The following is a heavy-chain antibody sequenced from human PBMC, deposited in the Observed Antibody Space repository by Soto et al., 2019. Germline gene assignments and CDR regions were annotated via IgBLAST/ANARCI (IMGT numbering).Heavy chain of an antibody. CDR3: ARDVSGPGATYVMDV. CDR1: GYILSSHC. CDR2: INPGGGRT. D-gene: IGHD2-2*01. Sequence: ASLKVSCKSSGYILSSHCRYWVRQAPGQGLQWMGIINPGGGRTAYAQKFQGRVTLTRDMSTSTVYMELTSLTYDDTAVYYCARDVSGPGATYVMDVWGQGTTVNVSS. J-gene: IGHJ6*02. V-gene: IGHV1-46*01.